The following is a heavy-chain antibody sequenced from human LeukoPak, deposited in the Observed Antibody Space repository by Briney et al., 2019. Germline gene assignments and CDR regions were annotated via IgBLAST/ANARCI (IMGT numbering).Heavy chain of an antibody. CDR2: ISSSGSTI. V-gene: IGHV3-48*03. CDR1: GFTFSSYE. D-gene: IGHD3-22*01. CDR3: AKGFYDSSGYYYLYAFDI. J-gene: IGHJ3*02. Sequence: GGSLRLSCAASGFTFSSYEMNWVRQAPGKGLEWVSYISSSGSTIYYADSVKGRFTISRDNAKNSLYLQMNSLRAEDTALYYCAKGFYDSSGYYYLYAFDIWGQGTMVTVSS.